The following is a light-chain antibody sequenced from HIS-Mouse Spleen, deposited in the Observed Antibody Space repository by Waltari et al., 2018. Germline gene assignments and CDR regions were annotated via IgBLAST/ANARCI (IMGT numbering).Light chain of an antibody. Sequence: EIVLTQSPGTLSLSPGERATLSCRASQSVSSSYLACDQQKPGQAPRLLIYGASSRATGIPDRFSGSGSGTDFTLTISRLEPEDFAVYYCQQYGSSPRYTFGQGTKLEIK. J-gene: IGKJ2*01. CDR3: QQYGSSPRYT. CDR2: GAS. CDR1: QSVSSSY. V-gene: IGKV3-20*01.